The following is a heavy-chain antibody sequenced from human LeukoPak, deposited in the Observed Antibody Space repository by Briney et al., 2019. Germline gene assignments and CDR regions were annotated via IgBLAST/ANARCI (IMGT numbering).Heavy chain of an antibody. Sequence: GGSLRLSCAASEFIFSDYAMGWVRQAPGKGLEWVSTIDKTTYPTFYADSVKGRFTISRDNSKNTLYLQMNSLRTEDTAVYFCAEFEGATIPGWFNDYWGQGILVTVSS. J-gene: IGHJ4*02. D-gene: IGHD6-19*01. CDR1: EFIFSDYA. V-gene: IGHV3-23*05. CDR2: IDKTTYPT. CDR3: AEFEGATIPGWFNDY.